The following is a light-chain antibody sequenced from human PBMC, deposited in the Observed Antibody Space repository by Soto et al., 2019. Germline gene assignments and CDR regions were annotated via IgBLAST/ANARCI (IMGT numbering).Light chain of an antibody. J-gene: IGKJ3*01. CDR2: DAS. CDR3: QQYDNLPFT. Sequence: DIQMTQSPSSLSASVGVRVTITCQASQDISNYLNWYQQKPGKAPKLLIYDASNLETGVPSRFSGSGSGTDFTFTISSLQAEDIATYYCQQYDNLPFTFGPGTKVDIK. CDR1: QDISNY. V-gene: IGKV1-33*01.